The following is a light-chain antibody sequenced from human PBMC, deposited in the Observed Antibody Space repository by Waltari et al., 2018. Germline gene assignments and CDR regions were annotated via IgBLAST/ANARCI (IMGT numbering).Light chain of an antibody. Sequence: EIVLTQAPGTLSLSPGERATLSCRASQSVSSSYLAWYQQNPGQAPRVLIHGASNRATGIPDRFSGSGSGTDFTLTISRLEPEDFAVYYCQQYGSSPWTFGQGTKVEIK. J-gene: IGKJ1*01. V-gene: IGKV3-20*01. CDR3: QQYGSSPWT. CDR2: GAS. CDR1: QSVSSSY.